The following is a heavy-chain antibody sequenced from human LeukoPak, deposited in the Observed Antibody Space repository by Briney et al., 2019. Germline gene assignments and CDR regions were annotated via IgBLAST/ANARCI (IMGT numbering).Heavy chain of an antibody. CDR1: GYTFTSYG. CDR2: ISAYNGNT. D-gene: IGHD6-19*01. Sequence: GASVKVSCKASGYTFTSYGISWVRQAPGQGLEWMGWISAYNGNTNYAQKLQGRVTMTTDTSTSTAYMELSSLRSEDTAVYYCASLPVSSGWPNGRYYFDYWGQGTLATVST. CDR3: ASLPVSSGWPNGRYYFDY. V-gene: IGHV1-18*01. J-gene: IGHJ4*02.